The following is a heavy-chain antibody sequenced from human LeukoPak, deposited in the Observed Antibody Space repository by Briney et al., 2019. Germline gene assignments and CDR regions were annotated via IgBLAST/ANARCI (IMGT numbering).Heavy chain of an antibody. V-gene: IGHV4-59*01. CDR2: IYYSGST. Sequence: PSETLSLTCTVSGGSISSYYWSWIRQPPGKGLEWIGYIYYSGSTNYNPSLKSRVTISVDTSKNQFSLKLSSVTAADTAVYYCARAPSVGAHYFDYWGQGTLVTVSS. J-gene: IGHJ4*02. CDR3: ARAPSVGAHYFDY. D-gene: IGHD1-26*01. CDR1: GGSISSYY.